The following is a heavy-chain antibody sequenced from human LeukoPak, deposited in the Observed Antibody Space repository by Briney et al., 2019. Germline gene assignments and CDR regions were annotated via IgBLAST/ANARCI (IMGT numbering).Heavy chain of an antibody. CDR1: GGSLSSYY. CDR3: ARAHHYYDSSGYYPNWFDP. CDR2: IYYSGST. J-gene: IGHJ5*02. V-gene: IGHV4-59*01. Sequence: SETLSLTCTVSGGSLSSYYWSWIRQTPGKGLEWIGYIYYSGSTNYNPSLKSRVTISVDTSKNQFSLKLSSVTAADTAVYYCARAHHYYDSSGYYPNWFDPWGQGTLVTVSS. D-gene: IGHD3-22*01.